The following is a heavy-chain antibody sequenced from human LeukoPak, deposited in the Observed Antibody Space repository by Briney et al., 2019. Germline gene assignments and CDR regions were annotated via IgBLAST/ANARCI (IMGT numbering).Heavy chain of an antibody. CDR3: ARGPHLVGAFDI. CDR1: GLTFSSYS. CDR2: ISSSSSYI. Sequence: GGSLRLSCAASGLTFSSYSMNWVRQAPGKGLEWVSSISSSSSYIYYADSVKGRFTISRDNAKNSLYLQMNSLRAEDTAVYYCARGPHLVGAFDIWGQGTMVTVSS. D-gene: IGHD1-26*01. V-gene: IGHV3-21*01. J-gene: IGHJ3*02.